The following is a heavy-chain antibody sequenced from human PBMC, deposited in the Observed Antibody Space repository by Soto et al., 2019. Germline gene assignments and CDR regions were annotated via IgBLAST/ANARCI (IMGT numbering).Heavy chain of an antibody. D-gene: IGHD2-2*01. J-gene: IGHJ6*03. CDR1: GGSISSGGYY. CDR3: ASYLLGVPAARGWGYYMGV. CDR2: IYYSGST. V-gene: IGHV4-31*03. Sequence: SETLSLTCTVSGGSISSGGYYWSWIRQHPGKGLEWIGYIYYSGSTYYNPSLKSRVTISVDTSKNQFSLKLSSVTAADTAVYYCASYLLGVPAARGWGYYMGVWGKGTSGTVCS.